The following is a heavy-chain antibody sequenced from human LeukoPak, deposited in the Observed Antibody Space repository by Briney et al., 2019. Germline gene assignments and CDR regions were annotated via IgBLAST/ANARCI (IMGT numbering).Heavy chain of an antibody. Sequence: GGSLRLSCAASGFTFSGYSMNWVRQAPGKGVEWVSSISSSSSYIYYADSVKGRFTISRDNAKNSLYLQMNSLTAEDTAVYYCARDLIAFGGVTSADYWGQGTLVTVSS. CDR1: GFTFSGYS. V-gene: IGHV3-21*01. CDR2: ISSSSSYI. J-gene: IGHJ4*02. CDR3: ARDLIAFGGVTSADY. D-gene: IGHD3-16*01.